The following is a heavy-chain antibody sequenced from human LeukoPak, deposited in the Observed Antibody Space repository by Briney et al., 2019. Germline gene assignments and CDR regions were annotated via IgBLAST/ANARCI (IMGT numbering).Heavy chain of an antibody. CDR2: ISSSGNSI. D-gene: IGHD5/OR15-5a*01. CDR1: EFTLSSYE. Sequence: GGSLRLSCAASEFTLSSYEMTWVRQAPGKGLEWVSYISSSGNSIYYADSVKGRFTISRDNAKNSLYLQMNNLRAEDTAVYFCAREIGLRIDFWGQGTLVTVSS. CDR3: AREIGLRIDF. V-gene: IGHV3-48*03. J-gene: IGHJ4*02.